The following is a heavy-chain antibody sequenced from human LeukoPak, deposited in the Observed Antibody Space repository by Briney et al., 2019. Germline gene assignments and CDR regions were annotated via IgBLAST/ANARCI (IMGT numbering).Heavy chain of an antibody. CDR2: IYYSGIT. CDR1: GGSINNGDYY. D-gene: IGHD6-6*01. V-gene: IGHV4-30-4*08. J-gene: IGHJ5*02. Sequence: SQTLSLTCTVSGGSINNGDYYWSWIRQPPGKGLEWIGYIYYSGITYYNPSLKSRITISVDTSKIQFSLKLSSVTAADTAAYYCARGDSSSSRWFDPWGQGTLVTVSS. CDR3: ARGDSSSSRWFDP.